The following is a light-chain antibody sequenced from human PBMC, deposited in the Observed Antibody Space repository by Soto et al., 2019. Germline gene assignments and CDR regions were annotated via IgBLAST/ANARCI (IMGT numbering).Light chain of an antibody. CDR1: SSDVGSYNH. V-gene: IGLV2-23*01. J-gene: IGLJ3*02. CDR3: CSYAGSSTWV. Sequence: QSALTQPASVSGSPGQSITISCTGTSSDVGSYNHVSWYQQYPDKAPKLMIYEGSKRPSGVSNRFSGSKSGNTASLTISGLQAEDEADYYCCSYAGSSTWVFGGGTKLTVL. CDR2: EGS.